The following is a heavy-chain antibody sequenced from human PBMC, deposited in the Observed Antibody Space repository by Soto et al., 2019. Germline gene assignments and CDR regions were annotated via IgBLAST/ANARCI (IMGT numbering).Heavy chain of an antibody. CDR2: ISGSGGST. CDR1: GFTFSSYA. V-gene: IGHV3-23*01. D-gene: IGHD3-10*01. Sequence: GGSLRLSCAASGFTFSSYAMSWVRQAPGKGLEWVSAISGSGGSTYYADSVKGRFTISRDNSKNTLYLQMNSLRAEDTAVYYCAKDLSTNYYGSGSYYSYDYYYYYGMDVWGQGTTVTVSS. CDR3: AKDLSTNYYGSGSYYSYDYYYYYGMDV. J-gene: IGHJ6*02.